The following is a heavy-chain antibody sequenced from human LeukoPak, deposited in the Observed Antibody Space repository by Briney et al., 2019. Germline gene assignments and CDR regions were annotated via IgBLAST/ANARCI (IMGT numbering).Heavy chain of an antibody. Sequence: SATLSLTCIVSGGSIRSYYWSWIRQAPGKGLEWIGGIYYSGSTYYNPSLKSRVTISVDTSKNQFSLKLSSVTAADTAVYYCASSYYDILTGYLGFAFDIWGQGTMVTVSS. J-gene: IGHJ3*02. V-gene: IGHV4-59*05. CDR2: IYYSGST. CDR1: GGSIRSYY. D-gene: IGHD3-9*01. CDR3: ASSYYDILTGYLGFAFDI.